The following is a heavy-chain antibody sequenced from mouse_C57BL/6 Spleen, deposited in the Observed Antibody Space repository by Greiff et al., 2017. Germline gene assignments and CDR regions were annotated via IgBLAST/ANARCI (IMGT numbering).Heavy chain of an antibody. J-gene: IGHJ2*01. Sequence: DVHLVESEGGLVQPGSSMKLSCTASGFTFSDYYMAWVRQVPEKGLEWVANINYDGSSTYYLDSLKSRFIILRDNAKNILYLQMSSLKSEDTATYYCAREGIGSSYYFDYWGQGTTLTVSS. D-gene: IGHD1-1*01. CDR1: GFTFSDYY. CDR2: INYDGSST. V-gene: IGHV5-16*01. CDR3: AREGIGSSYYFDY.